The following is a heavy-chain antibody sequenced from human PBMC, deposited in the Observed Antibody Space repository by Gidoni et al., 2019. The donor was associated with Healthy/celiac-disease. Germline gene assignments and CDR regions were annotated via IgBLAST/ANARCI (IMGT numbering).Heavy chain of an antibody. V-gene: IGHV3-21*01. Sequence: EVQLVESGGGLVKPGGSLRLSCAASGFTFSSYSMNWVRQAPGQGLEWVSSISSSSSYIYYADSVKGRFTISRDNAKNSLYLQMNSLRAEDTAVYYCASEPNLRAQGRWGQGTLVTVSS. CDR3: ASEPNLRAQGR. J-gene: IGHJ4*02. D-gene: IGHD7-27*01. CDR1: GFTFSSYS. CDR2: ISSSSSYI.